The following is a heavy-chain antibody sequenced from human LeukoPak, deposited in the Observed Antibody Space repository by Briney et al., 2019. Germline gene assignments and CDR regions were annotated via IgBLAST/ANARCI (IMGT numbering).Heavy chain of an antibody. CDR2: IKQDGGEK. J-gene: IGHJ4*02. CDR1: RFTFGSYW. Sequence: TGGSLRLSCAASRFTFGSYWMAWVRQAPGTGLEWVANIKQDGGEKHYVDSVQGRFTISRDNAKNSLYLQMNSLRAEDTAVYYCARDVGYDSSGSYPYYFDYWGLGALVTVSS. D-gene: IGHD3-22*01. CDR3: ARDVGYDSSGSYPYYFDY. V-gene: IGHV3-7*05.